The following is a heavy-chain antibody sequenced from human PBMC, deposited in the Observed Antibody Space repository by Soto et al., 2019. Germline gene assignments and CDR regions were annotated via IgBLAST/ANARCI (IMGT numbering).Heavy chain of an antibody. CDR3: AKNRDSGTYYAGDDY. CDR1: GFTFSNYA. Sequence: PGGSLRLSCAASGFTFSNYAMSWVRQAPGKGLEWVSGITGSGGSTYYADSVKGRFTISRDNSENTLYMQMNSLRAEDTALYYCAKNRDSGTYYAGDDYWGQGTLVTVSS. D-gene: IGHD1-26*01. J-gene: IGHJ4*02. V-gene: IGHV3-23*01. CDR2: ITGSGGST.